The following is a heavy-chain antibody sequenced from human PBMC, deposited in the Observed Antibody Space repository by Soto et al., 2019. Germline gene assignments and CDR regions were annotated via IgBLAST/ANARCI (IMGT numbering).Heavy chain of an antibody. V-gene: IGHV3-53*01. Sequence: GSLRLSCAASGFTVSSNYMSWVRQAPGKGLEWVSDIYSGGSTNYADSVKGRFTISRDSSKNTLYLQMNSLRAEDTAVYYCARDAEYCSGGSCQPGKSDHWGQGTLVTVSS. CDR2: IYSGGST. D-gene: IGHD2-15*01. J-gene: IGHJ4*02. CDR3: ARDAEYCSGGSCQPGKSDH. CDR1: GFTVSSNY.